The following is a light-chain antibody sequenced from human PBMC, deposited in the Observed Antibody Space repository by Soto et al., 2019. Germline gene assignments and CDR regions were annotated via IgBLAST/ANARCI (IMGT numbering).Light chain of an antibody. CDR1: QAISSN. Sequence: EIVMTQSPATLSVSRGERATLSCRANQAISSNLAWYQQKPGQAPRLLIYGASTRATDIPDRFSGSGSGTEFTLTISSLQSEDFAVSYCQHYNNWISTFGGGTKVEIK. V-gene: IGKV3-15*01. CDR3: QHYNNWIST. J-gene: IGKJ4*01. CDR2: GAS.